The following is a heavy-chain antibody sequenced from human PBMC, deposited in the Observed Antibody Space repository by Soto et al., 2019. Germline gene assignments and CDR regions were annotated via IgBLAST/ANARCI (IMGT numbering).Heavy chain of an antibody. CDR2: IYYSGST. V-gene: IGHV4-31*03. Sequence: PSETLSLTCTVSGGSISSGGYYWSWIRQHPGKGLEWIGYIYYSGSTYYNPSLKSRVTISVDTSKNQFSLKLSSVTAADTAVYYCARREGGYCSGGSCLGNAFDIWGQGTMVTVSS. D-gene: IGHD2-15*01. CDR1: GGSISSGGYY. CDR3: ARREGGYCSGGSCLGNAFDI. J-gene: IGHJ3*02.